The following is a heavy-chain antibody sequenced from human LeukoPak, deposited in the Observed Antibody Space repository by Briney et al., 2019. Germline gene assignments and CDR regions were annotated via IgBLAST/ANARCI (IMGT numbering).Heavy chain of an antibody. CDR1: GGSIIHYY. V-gene: IGHV4-4*07. Sequence: SETLSLTCTVSGGSIIHYYWSWIRQPAGKGLEWIGSIYHSGSTHYNSSLKSRVTISVDTSKNQLSLKLSSVTAADTAVFYCARGVGLTQGGTFDYWGQGTLVTVSS. J-gene: IGHJ4*02. D-gene: IGHD1-1*01. CDR3: ARGVGLTQGGTFDY. CDR2: IYHSGST.